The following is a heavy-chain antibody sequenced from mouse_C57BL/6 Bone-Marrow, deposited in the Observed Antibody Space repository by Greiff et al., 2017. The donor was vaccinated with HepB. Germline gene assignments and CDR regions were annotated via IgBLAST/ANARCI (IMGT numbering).Heavy chain of an antibody. J-gene: IGHJ3*01. Sequence: QVQLQQPGTELVKPGASVKLSCKASGYTFTSYWMHWVKQRPGQGLEWIGNINPSNGGTNYNEKFKSKATLTVDTSSTTAYMHLSSLTSEDSAVYYCAITDYGNYGLFAYWGQGTLVTVSA. CDR3: AITDYGNYGLFAY. CDR1: GYTFTSYW. CDR2: INPSNGGT. D-gene: IGHD2-1*01. V-gene: IGHV1-53*01.